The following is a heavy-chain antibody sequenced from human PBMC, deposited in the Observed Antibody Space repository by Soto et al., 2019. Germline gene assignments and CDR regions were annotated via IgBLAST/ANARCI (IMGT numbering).Heavy chain of an antibody. CDR3: ARRTSGYFAY. D-gene: IGHD2-2*01. J-gene: IGHJ4*02. CDR1: GSTLGNIA. Sequence: GGSLTPSRVPSGSTLGNIAMGWVRQAPGKGLEWVSGISGSGGTTYYADSVKGRFTISRDNSKNTLYLEMNSLRAEDTAVYYCARRTSGYFAYWGQGALVTVSS. CDR2: ISGSGGTT. V-gene: IGHV3-23*01.